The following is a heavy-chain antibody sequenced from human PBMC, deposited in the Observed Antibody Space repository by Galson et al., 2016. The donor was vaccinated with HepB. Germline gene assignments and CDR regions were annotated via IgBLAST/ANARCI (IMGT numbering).Heavy chain of an antibody. CDR3: ARASRGVDPLTIFGVMTQNHSYGMDV. D-gene: IGHD3-3*01. J-gene: IGHJ6*04. V-gene: IGHV3-9*01. CDR1: GFSFGDYA. Sequence: SLRLSCAASGFSFGDYAMHWVRQAPGKGLEWVSGVTWRGSSKGYADSVKGRFTISRDNAKNYLFLQMNSLRVEDTALYYCARASRGVDPLTIFGVMTQNHSYGMDVWGNGTAVIVSS. CDR2: VTWRGSSK.